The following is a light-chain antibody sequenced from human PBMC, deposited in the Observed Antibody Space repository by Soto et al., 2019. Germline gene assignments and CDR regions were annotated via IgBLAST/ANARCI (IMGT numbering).Light chain of an antibody. J-gene: IGKJ4*01. CDR3: QQRSNWPLT. Sequence: EIVLTQSPATLSLSPGERATLSCRASQSVSSSLAWYQQRPGQAPRLLIYDASNRATGIPARFSGSGSRTDFTLTISSLEPEDFAVYYCQQRSNWPLTFGGGTKVEIK. V-gene: IGKV3-11*01. CDR2: DAS. CDR1: QSVSSS.